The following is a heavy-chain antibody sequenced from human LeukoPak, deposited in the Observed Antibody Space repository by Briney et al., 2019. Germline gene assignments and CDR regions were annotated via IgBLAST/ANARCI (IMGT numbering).Heavy chain of an antibody. Sequence: SETLSLTCTVSGGSISSGGYYWSWIRQHPGKGLEWIGYIYYSGSTYYNPSLKSRVTISVDTSKNQFSLKLSSVTAADTAAYYCARVYKTVAGYFDYWGQGTLVTVSS. J-gene: IGHJ4*02. CDR3: ARVYKTVAGYFDY. CDR2: IYYSGST. D-gene: IGHD6-19*01. CDR1: GGSISSGGYY. V-gene: IGHV4-31*03.